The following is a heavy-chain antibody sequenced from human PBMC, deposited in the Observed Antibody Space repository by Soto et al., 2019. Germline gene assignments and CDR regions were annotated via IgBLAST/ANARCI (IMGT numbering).Heavy chain of an antibody. J-gene: IGHJ4*02. CDR1: GFTFTNYA. CDR3: AIHFYYGSGSYYAVDY. Sequence: EVQLLESGGGLVQPGGSLRLSCVVSGFTFTNYAMNWVRQAPGKGLEWVSGISASGGSTYYADSVKGRFTISRDSSEHTLYLQMNSVRADDTAIYYCAIHFYYGSGSYYAVDYWGQGTLVTVSS. D-gene: IGHD3-10*01. CDR2: ISASGGST. V-gene: IGHV3-23*01.